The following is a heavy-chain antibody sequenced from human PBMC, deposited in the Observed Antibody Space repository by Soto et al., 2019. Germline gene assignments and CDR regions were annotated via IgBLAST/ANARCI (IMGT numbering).Heavy chain of an antibody. J-gene: IGHJ4*02. CDR3: ARGSSYYYDSSGYSEFDY. D-gene: IGHD3-22*01. Sequence: SETLSLTCPVSGGSISSGGYYWSWIRQHPGKGLEWIGYIYYSGSTYYNPSLKSRVTISVDTSKNQFSLKLSSVTAADTAVYYCARGSSYYYDSSGYSEFDYWGQGTLVTVSS. CDR2: IYYSGST. V-gene: IGHV4-31*03. CDR1: GGSISSGGYY.